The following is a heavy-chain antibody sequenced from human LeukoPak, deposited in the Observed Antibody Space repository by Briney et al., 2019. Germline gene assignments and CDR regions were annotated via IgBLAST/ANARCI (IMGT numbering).Heavy chain of an antibody. Sequence: GGSLRLSCAASGFTFSSYGMHWVRQAPGKGLVWVSRIKGDGSSTSYADSVKGRFTISRDNAKNTLYLQMNSLRAEDTAVYYCAGWDYQHEPHFDYWGQGTLVTVSS. CDR2: IKGDGSST. CDR3: AGWDYQHEPHFDY. CDR1: GFTFSSYG. J-gene: IGHJ4*02. V-gene: IGHV3-74*01. D-gene: IGHD1-7*01.